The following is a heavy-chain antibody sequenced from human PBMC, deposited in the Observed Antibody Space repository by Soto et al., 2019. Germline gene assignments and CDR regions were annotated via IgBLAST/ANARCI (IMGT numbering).Heavy chain of an antibody. CDR1: GGSISSYY. Sequence: SETLSLTCTVSGGSISSYYWSWIRQPPGKGLEWIVYIYYSGSTNYNPPLKSRVTISVDTSKNQFSLKLSSVTAADTAVYYCARIYGDFDDAFDIWGQGTMVTVSS. V-gene: IGHV4-59*01. D-gene: IGHD4-17*01. CDR3: ARIYGDFDDAFDI. J-gene: IGHJ3*02. CDR2: IYYSGST.